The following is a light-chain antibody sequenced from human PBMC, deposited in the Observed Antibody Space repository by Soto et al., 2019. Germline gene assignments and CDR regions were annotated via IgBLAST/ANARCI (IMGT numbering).Light chain of an antibody. CDR3: QQYGSSRT. V-gene: IGKV3-20*01. CDR2: GAS. Sequence: EIVLTQSPGTLSLSPGERTTLSCRASQSVSSSYLAWYQQKPGQAPRLLIYGASSRATGIPDRFSGSGSGTDFSLTFSRLEPEDCSVYYCQQYGSSRTFGQGTKVDIK. CDR1: QSVSSSY. J-gene: IGKJ1*01.